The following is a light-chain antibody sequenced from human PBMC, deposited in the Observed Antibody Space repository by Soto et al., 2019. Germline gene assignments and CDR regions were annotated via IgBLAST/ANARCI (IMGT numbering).Light chain of an antibody. Sequence: DIQMTQSPSTMSESVGDRVTITGRASQSISSWLAWYQHKPGKAPKLLIYDASSLESGVPSRFSGSGSGTEFTLTISSLQPDDFATYYCQQYNSYSWTFGQGTKVDI. V-gene: IGKV1-5*01. CDR3: QQYNSYSWT. CDR1: QSISSW. J-gene: IGKJ1*01. CDR2: DAS.